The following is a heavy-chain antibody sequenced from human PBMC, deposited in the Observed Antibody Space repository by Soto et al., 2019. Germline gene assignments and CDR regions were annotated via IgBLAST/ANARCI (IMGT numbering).Heavy chain of an antibody. CDR2: ISSSGSTI. CDR1: GFTFSDYY. V-gene: IGHV3-11*01. J-gene: IGHJ4*02. Sequence: QVQLVESGGGLVKPGGSLRLSCAASGFTFSDYYMSWIRQAPGKGLEWVSYISSSGSTIYYADSVKGRFTISRDNAKXXXXXXXXXXXXXXXXXXXXXXXXXXXXXXTFDYWGQGTLVTVSS. CDR3: XXXXXXXXXXTFDY.